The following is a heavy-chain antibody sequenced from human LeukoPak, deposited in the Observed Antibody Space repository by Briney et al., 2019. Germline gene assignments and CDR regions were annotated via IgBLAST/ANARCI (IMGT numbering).Heavy chain of an antibody. CDR2: VYHSGTT. V-gene: IGHV4-39*01. Sequence: SEPLSLTCNVSGDSISRSTNYWGWIRQPPGKGLEWIGTVYHSGTTYYSPSLKSRVTISVDTSKNQFSLRLSSVTAADTAVYYCARSRREDFGVVFIDFWGQGTLFTVSS. D-gene: IGHD3-3*01. CDR3: ARSRREDFGVVFIDF. CDR1: GDSISRSTNY. J-gene: IGHJ4*02.